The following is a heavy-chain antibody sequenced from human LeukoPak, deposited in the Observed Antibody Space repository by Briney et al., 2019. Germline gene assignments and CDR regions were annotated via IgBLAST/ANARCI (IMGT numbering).Heavy chain of an antibody. CDR3: ARGRKAPHY. CDR2: VSHSDFNKSNGDIT. CDR1: GGSISEDY. V-gene: IGHV4-59*12. Sequence: SETLSLTCTVSGGSISEDYWSWIRQPPGMGLEWIGYVSHSDFNKSNGDITNYNPSLESRITTSRDTSKNQFSLKLSSMTAADTAVYYCARGRKAPHYWGQGTLVTVSS. J-gene: IGHJ4*02.